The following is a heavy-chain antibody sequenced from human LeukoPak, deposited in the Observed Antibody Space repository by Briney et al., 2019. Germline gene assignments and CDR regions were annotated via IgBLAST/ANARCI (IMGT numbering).Heavy chain of an antibody. Sequence: ASVKVSCKASGYSFGSYGISWVRQAPGQGLEWMGWISPYNGNTNYPQKVQGRITVTTDTSTSTAYMELRSLRSDDTAVYYCARDKNHYDTRGDFWGQGTLVTVSS. J-gene: IGHJ4*02. D-gene: IGHD3-22*01. CDR3: ARDKNHYDTRGDF. CDR2: ISPYNGNT. CDR1: GYSFGSYG. V-gene: IGHV1-18*01.